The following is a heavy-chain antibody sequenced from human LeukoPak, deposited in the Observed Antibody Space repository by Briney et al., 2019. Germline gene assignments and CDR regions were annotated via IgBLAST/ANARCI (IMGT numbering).Heavy chain of an antibody. D-gene: IGHD3-9*01. V-gene: IGHV1-69*13. CDR1: EGTFSSYA. Sequence: RASVKVSCKASEGTFSSYAISWVRQAPGQGLEWMGGIIPIFGTANYAQKFQGRVTITADESTSTAYMELSSLRSEDTAVYYCARVPDYDIVGEYYYYYYMDVWGKGTTVTVSS. CDR2: IIPIFGTA. J-gene: IGHJ6*03. CDR3: ARVPDYDIVGEYYYYYYMDV.